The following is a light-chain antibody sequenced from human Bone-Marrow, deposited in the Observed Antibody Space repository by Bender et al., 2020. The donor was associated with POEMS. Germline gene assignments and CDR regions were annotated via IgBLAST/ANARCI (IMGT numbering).Light chain of an antibody. CDR2: EVN. V-gene: IGLV2-8*01. CDR1: SSDVGGSNF. CDR3: SSYADSNIVL. Sequence: QSALTQPPSASGSPGQSVTISCTGTSSDVGGSNFVSWYQQHPGKAPKLMIYEVNKRPSGVPDRFSGSRSGNTASLTVSGLQAEDEADYYCSSYADSNIVLFGGGTKLTVL. J-gene: IGLJ2*01.